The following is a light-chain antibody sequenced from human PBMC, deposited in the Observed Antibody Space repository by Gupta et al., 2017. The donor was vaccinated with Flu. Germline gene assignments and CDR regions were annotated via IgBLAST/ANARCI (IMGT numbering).Light chain of an antibody. Sequence: EIVLTQSPGTLSLSPGERATLSCRASQTLTSNYLAWYQQKPGQAPRLLIYGTSSRATGISDRFRGSGSGTDFCLTISRLEPEDFAVYYCQQYGSSVPYTFGQGTKLEI. V-gene: IGKV3-20*01. CDR1: QTLTSNY. CDR2: GTS. CDR3: QQYGSSVPYT. J-gene: IGKJ2*01.